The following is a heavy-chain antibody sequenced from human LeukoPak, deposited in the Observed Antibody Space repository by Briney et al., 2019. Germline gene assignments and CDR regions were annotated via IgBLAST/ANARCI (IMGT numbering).Heavy chain of an antibody. CDR1: GGFISSGSYY. V-gene: IGHV4-61*02. Sequence: SETLSLTCAVSGGFISSGSYYWSWIRQPAGKGLEWIGRIYTSGSANYNPSLKSRVTISVDTSKNRFSLKLSSVTAADTAVYFCARERTPYCTNGICYERFDAFDIWGQGTMVTVSS. J-gene: IGHJ3*02. CDR2: IYTSGSA. CDR3: ARERTPYCTNGICYERFDAFDI. D-gene: IGHD2-8*01.